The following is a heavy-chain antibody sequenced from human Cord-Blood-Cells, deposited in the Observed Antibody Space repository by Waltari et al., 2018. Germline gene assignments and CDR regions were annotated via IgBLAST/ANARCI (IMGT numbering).Heavy chain of an antibody. CDR2: IIPIFGTA. D-gene: IGHD1-26*01. CDR3: ARGLLPEGPNFDY. V-gene: IGHV1-69*01. CDR1: GGTYSSEP. J-gene: IGHJ4*02. Sequence: QVRLVQSGAEVQKHGSPVTVSCKRAGGTYSSEPITCVLPAPGQGLEWMGGIIPIFGTANYAQKFQGRVTITADESTSTAYMELSSLRSEDTAVYYCARGLLPEGPNFDYWGQGTLVTVSS.